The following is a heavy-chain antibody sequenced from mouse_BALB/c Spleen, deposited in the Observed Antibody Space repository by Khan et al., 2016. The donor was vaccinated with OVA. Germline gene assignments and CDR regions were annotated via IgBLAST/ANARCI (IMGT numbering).Heavy chain of an antibody. CDR2: IYYSGTI. CDR3: ARYGNYFDY. J-gene: IGHJ2*01. Sequence: EVQLVESGPGLVKPSQTVSLTCTVTGISITTGNYRWSWIRQFPGNKLEWIGYIYYSGTITYNPSLKSLTTITRDTSKNQFFLEMNSLTAEDTATYYCARYGNYFDYWGQGTTLTVSS. CDR1: GISITTGNYR. D-gene: IGHD2-10*02. V-gene: IGHV3-5*02.